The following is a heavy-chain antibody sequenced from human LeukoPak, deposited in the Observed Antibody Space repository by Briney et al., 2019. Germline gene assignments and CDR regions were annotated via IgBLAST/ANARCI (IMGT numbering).Heavy chain of an antibody. V-gene: IGHV4-34*01. J-gene: IGHJ5*02. CDR3: ARNDPTVLYDSSSYYYSWFDP. D-gene: IGHD3-22*01. CDR2: INHSGST. Sequence: PSETLCLICAFCVRSFSGYYWIWISQPPGKGPEWIGEINHSGSTNYNPSLKSRVTISVDTSKNQFSLKLSSVTAADTAVYYCARNDPTVLYDSSSYYYSWFDPWGQGTLVTVSS. CDR1: VRSFSGYY.